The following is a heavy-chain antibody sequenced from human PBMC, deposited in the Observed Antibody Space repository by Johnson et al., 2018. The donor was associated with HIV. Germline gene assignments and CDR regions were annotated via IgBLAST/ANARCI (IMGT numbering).Heavy chain of an antibody. J-gene: IGHJ3*02. Sequence: QVQLVESGGGVVQPGRSLRLSCAASGFTFSSYAMHWVRQAPGKGLEWVAVISYDGSNKYYADSVKGRFTISRDHSKNTLYLQMNSLRAEDTAVYYCAKDLSIAARPAAFDIWGQGTMVTVSS. CDR2: ISYDGSNK. V-gene: IGHV3-30-3*01. CDR1: GFTFSSYA. CDR3: AKDLSIAARPAAFDI. D-gene: IGHD6-6*01.